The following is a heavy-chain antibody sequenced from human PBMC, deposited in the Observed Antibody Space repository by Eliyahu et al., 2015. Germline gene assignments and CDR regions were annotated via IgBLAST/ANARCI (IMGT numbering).Heavy chain of an antibody. V-gene: IGHV4-61*02. CDR3: ARDGLRGYDILTGYYREKNWFDP. Sequence: QVQLQESGPGLVKPSQTLSLTCTVSGGSISSGXXYWXWIRQPAGKGLEWIGRIYTSGSTNYNPSLKSRVTISVDTSKNQFSLKLSSVTAADTAVYYCARDGLRGYDILTGYYREKNWFDPWGQGTLVTVSS. D-gene: IGHD3-9*01. J-gene: IGHJ5*02. CDR2: IYTSGST. CDR1: GGSISSGXXY.